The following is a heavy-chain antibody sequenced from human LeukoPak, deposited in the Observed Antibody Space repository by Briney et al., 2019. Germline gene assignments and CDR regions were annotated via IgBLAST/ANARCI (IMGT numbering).Heavy chain of an antibody. CDR2: IAYDGSNK. CDR3: ARENSYYDSSGYYVYYFDC. Sequence: GGSLRLSCAASGFTFSSYAMHWVRQAPGKGLEWVAVIAYDGSNKYYADSVKGRFTISRDNSKNTLYLQMNSLRAEDTAVYYCARENSYYDSSGYYVYYFDCWGQGTLVTVSS. CDR1: GFTFSSYA. V-gene: IGHV3-30-3*01. J-gene: IGHJ4*02. D-gene: IGHD3-22*01.